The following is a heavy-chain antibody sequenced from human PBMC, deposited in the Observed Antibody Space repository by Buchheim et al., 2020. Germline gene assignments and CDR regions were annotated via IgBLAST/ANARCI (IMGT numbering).Heavy chain of an antibody. D-gene: IGHD6-19*01. Sequence: EVHFLESGGGLVQPGGSLRLSCVASGFIFRDYAVSWVRQAPGKGLEWVSAGGGGTDTYYADSVKGRFTVPRDNSKNTLFLQMNSLRVEDTAVYYCAKDSVAHNGRLDAFDLWGQGT. J-gene: IGHJ3*01. V-gene: IGHV3-23*01. CDR3: AKDSVAHNGRLDAFDL. CDR2: GGGGTDT. CDR1: GFIFRDYA.